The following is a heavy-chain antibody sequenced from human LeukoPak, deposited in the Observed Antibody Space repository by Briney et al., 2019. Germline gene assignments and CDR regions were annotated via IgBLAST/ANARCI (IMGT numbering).Heavy chain of an antibody. J-gene: IGHJ3*02. CDR2: ISGRGDRT. CDR3: AREMGGYCTNGVCYRGDAFDI. D-gene: IGHD2-8*01. V-gene: IGHV3-23*01. Sequence: GGSLRLSCAASGFTFSSYGMSWVRQAPGKGLEWVSAISGRGDRTYYADSVKGRFTISRDNAKNSLYLQMNSLRGEDTALYYCAREMGGYCTNGVCYRGDAFDIWGQGTMVTVSS. CDR1: GFTFSSYG.